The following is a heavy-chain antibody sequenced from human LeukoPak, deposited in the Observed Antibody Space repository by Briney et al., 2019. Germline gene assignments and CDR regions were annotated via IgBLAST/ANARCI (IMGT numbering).Heavy chain of an antibody. CDR1: GFTFSTYG. D-gene: IGHD6-13*01. CDR2: IRYDESDK. CDR3: ARDRPAGYSSSWYFDY. V-gene: IGHV3-30*02. J-gene: IGHJ4*02. Sequence: GGSLRLSCAASGFTFSTYGMNWVRQAPGKGLEWVTFIRYDESDKYYADSVKGRFTISRDNSKNTLYLQMNSLRAEDTAVYYCARDRPAGYSSSWYFDYWGQGTLVTVSS.